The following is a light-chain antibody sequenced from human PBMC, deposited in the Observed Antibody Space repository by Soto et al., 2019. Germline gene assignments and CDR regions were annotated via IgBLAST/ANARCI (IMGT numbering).Light chain of an antibody. J-gene: IGKJ2*01. V-gene: IGKV3-15*01. CDR3: QPYGHLPPYT. Sequence: EIVMTQSPATLSVSPGDRVTLSCRASQSVSRKLAWYQQKPGQAPRLLIYGTTTRATGIPARFSGSGSGTELTLTISSLQSEDFGIYYCQPYGHLPPYTFGQGTTLDTK. CDR1: QSVSRK. CDR2: GTT.